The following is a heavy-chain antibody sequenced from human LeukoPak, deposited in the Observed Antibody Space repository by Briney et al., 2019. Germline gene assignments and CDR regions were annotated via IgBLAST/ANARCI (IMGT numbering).Heavy chain of an antibody. CDR3: SKRGTVFVSGNYFDS. J-gene: IGHJ4*02. V-gene: IGHV3-30*02. CDR1: GFTFINYG. Sequence: GGSLRLSCAASGFTFINYGMHWVRQAPAKGLEWVAFIRHDGSTKYYTDSVKGRLTISRDDSKNTAYLQMNSLRPEDTAVYYCSKRGTVFVSGNYFDSWGQGTLVTVSS. CDR2: IRHDGSTK. D-gene: IGHD3-10*02.